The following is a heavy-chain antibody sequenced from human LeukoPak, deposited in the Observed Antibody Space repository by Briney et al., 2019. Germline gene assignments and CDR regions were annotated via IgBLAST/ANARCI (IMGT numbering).Heavy chain of an antibody. J-gene: IGHJ4*02. CDR1: GYSERSNY. CDR2: IFNDGTP. V-gene: IGHV3-66*02. Sequence: GGPLRLFCAPSGYSERSNYQHGVRRAPGGALMWVSIIFNDGTPYYGDSVKGRFTSYRDISKNALYLQMNSLRHEDSAIYFCAQGHCSGGSCPESGGQGTLVTVPS. CDR3: AQGHCSGGSCPES. D-gene: IGHD2-15*01.